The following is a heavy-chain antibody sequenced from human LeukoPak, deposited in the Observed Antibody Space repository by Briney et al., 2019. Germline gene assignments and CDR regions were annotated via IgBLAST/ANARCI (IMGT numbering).Heavy chain of an antibody. CDR1: GYTFTGYY. Sequence: ASVKVSCKASGYTFTGYYMHWVRQAPGQGLEWMGWINPNSGGTNYAQKFQGRVTMTRDTSISTAYMELSRLRSDDTAVYYCARDGSSGWYRYFQHWGQGTLVTVSS. V-gene: IGHV1-2*02. D-gene: IGHD6-19*01. CDR3: ARDGSSGWYRYFQH. CDR2: INPNSGGT. J-gene: IGHJ1*01.